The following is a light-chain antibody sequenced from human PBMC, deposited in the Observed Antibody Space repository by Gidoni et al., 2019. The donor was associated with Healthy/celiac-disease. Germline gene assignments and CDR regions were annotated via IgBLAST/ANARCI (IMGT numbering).Light chain of an antibody. CDR1: QGISNC. J-gene: IGKJ4*01. CDR2: AAS. V-gene: IGKV1-27*01. CDR3: QQYNSAPLT. Sequence: DIQMTQSPSSLSAALGDRVTITCRARQGISNCLAWYQQKPGKVPKLLIYAASTLQSGVPSRCSGSGSGTDFTLTISSLQPEDVATYYCQQYNSAPLTFGGXTKVEIK.